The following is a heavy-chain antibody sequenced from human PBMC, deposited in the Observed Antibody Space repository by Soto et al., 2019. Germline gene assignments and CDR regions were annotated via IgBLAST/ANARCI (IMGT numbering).Heavy chain of an antibody. J-gene: IGHJ4*02. D-gene: IGHD2-15*01. CDR3: THRLVGSGQGY. V-gene: IGHV2-5*01. CDR2: IHWNDDN. CDR1: GFSLTTGRVG. Sequence: QITLEETGPTLVKPTQTLTLTCTFSGFSLTTGRVGVGWIRQPPRKALEWLAAIHWNDDNHYSPSLKSRLTMTKGTCENQVVLTLTNVGTVDTATYYCTHRLVGSGQGYWGQGTLVTVSS.